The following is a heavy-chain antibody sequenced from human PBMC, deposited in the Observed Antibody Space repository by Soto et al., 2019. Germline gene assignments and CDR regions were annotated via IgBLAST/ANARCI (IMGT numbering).Heavy chain of an antibody. J-gene: IGHJ6*02. CDR2: INPNSGGT. CDR3: AKENLQRVVVPAASGMDV. Sequence: ASVKVSCKASGYSIPVHYMHWVRQAPGQGLEWMGWINPNSGGTNSAQKIQARVTMTWATSIINAYMELSRLRFDDTAVYYWAKENLQRVVVPAASGMDVWGQGATVTVSS. CDR1: GYSIPVHY. V-gene: IGHV1-2*02. D-gene: IGHD2-2*01.